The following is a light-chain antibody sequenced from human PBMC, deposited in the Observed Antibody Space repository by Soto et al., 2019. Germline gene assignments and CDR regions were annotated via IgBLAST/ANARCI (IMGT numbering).Light chain of an antibody. CDR2: AAS. CDR3: LEHYSDPFT. CDR1: QGIRND. J-gene: IGKJ4*01. Sequence: MQMTQSPSSLSASVGDRVTITCRASQGIRNDLTLYQQKLGKAPKRLITAASSLQSEAPSRFSGSDSGTEFTITISRLQTEDLATYYCLEHYSDPFTFGGGTKVQIE. V-gene: IGKV1-17*01.